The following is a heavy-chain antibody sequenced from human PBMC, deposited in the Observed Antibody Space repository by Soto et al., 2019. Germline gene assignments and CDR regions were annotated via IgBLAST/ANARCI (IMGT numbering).Heavy chain of an antibody. Sequence: PGGSLRLSCAASGFTFSSYWMSWVRQAPGKGLEWVANIKQDGSEKYYVDSVKGRFTISRDNAKNSLYLQMNSLRAEDTAVYYCARGSGYYPTLHFVYWGQGTLVTVFS. CDR1: GFTFSSYW. CDR2: IKQDGSEK. CDR3: ARGSGYYPTLHFVY. J-gene: IGHJ4*02. D-gene: IGHD3-22*01. V-gene: IGHV3-7*01.